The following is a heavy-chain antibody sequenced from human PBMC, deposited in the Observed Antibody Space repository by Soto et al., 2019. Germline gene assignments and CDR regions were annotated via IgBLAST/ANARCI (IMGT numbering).Heavy chain of an antibody. V-gene: IGHV4-39*01. J-gene: IGHJ5*02. Sequence: TLSLTCTVSGGSISSSSYYWGWIRQPPGKGLEWIGSIYYSGSTYYNPSLKSRVTISVDTSKNQFSLKLSSVTAADTAVYYCARRITIFGVAMYNWFDPWGQGTLVTVSS. CDR3: ARRITIFGVAMYNWFDP. CDR2: IYYSGST. D-gene: IGHD3-3*01. CDR1: GGSISSSSYY.